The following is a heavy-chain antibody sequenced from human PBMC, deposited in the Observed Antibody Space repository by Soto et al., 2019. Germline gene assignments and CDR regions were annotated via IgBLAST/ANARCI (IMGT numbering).Heavy chain of an antibody. J-gene: IGHJ3*02. V-gene: IGHV3-53*01. CDR2: IYSGGST. Sequence: GGSLRLSCAASGFTVSSNYMSWVRQAPGKGLEWVSVIYSGGSTYYTDSVKGRFTISRDNSKNTLYLQMTSLRAEDTAVYYCSRERDVFDIWAKGQWSQSPQ. CDR1: GFTVSSNY. CDR3: SRERDVFDI.